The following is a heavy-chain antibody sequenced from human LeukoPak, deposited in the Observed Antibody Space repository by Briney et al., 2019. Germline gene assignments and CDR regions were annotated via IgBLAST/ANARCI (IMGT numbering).Heavy chain of an antibody. V-gene: IGHV3-9*01. CDR3: AKDSSGYYSASRGRYFDL. Sequence: PGGSLRLSCAASGFTFDDYAMHWVRQAPGKGLEWVSGISWNSGSIGYADSVKGRFTISRDNAKNSLYLQMNSLRAEDTALYYCAKDSSGYYSASRGRYFDLWGRGTLVTVSS. J-gene: IGHJ2*01. CDR2: ISWNSGSI. CDR1: GFTFDDYA. D-gene: IGHD3-22*01.